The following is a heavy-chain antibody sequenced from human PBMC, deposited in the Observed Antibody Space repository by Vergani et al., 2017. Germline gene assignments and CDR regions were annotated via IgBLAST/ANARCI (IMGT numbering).Heavy chain of an antibody. CDR1: GGSISSSNW. D-gene: IGHD6-19*01. CDR2: IYHSGST. CDR3: ARFNVAGTGEYYYYYGMDV. Sequence: QVQLQESGPGLVKPSGTLSLTCAVSGGSISSSNWWSWVRQPPGKGLEWIGEIYHSGSTNYNPSLKSRVTISVDKSKNQFSLKLSSVTAADTAVYYCARFNVAGTGEYYYYYGMDVWGQGTTVTVSS. J-gene: IGHJ6*02. V-gene: IGHV4-4*02.